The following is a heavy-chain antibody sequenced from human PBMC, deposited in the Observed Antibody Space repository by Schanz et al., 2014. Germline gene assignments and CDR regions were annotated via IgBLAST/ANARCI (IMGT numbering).Heavy chain of an antibody. CDR3: AKDPSHGDYDYYCDY. D-gene: IGHD3-22*01. CDR1: GFTFNSYA. Sequence: DVQLLESGGGLVQPGGSLRLSCAASGFTFNSYAMTWVRQAPGKGLEWVSSISHSGGSKYYADSVKGRFTISRDNSENTLYLQMNSLRAEDTAVYYCAKDPSHGDYDYYCDYWGQGTLVTVSS. CDR2: ISHSGGSK. V-gene: IGHV3-23*01. J-gene: IGHJ4*02.